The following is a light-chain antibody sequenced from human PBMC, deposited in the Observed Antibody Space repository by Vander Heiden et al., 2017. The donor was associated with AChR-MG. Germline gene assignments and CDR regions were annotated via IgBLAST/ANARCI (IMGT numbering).Light chain of an antibody. CDR2: DAS. V-gene: IGKV1-5*01. CDR3: QQYNSYPFT. CDR1: QSISSW. Sequence: DIQMTQSPSTQSASVGERVTITCRARQSISSWLAWYQQKPGKAPKLLIYDASSLESGVPSRFSGSGSGTEFTLTISSLQPDDFATYYCQQYNSYPFTFGPGTKVDIK. J-gene: IGKJ3*01.